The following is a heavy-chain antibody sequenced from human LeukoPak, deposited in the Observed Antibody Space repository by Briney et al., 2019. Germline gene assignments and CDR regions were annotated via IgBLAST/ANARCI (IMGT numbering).Heavy chain of an antibody. D-gene: IGHD3-10*01. J-gene: IGHJ4*02. CDR3: ASLYGSGSYYPGSTDY. Sequence: GGSLRLSCAASGFTVSSNYMSWVSQAPGKGLEWVSVIYSGGSTYYADSVKGRFTISRDNSKNTLYLQMNSLRAENTAVYYCASLYGSGSYYPGSTDYWGQGTLVTVSS. CDR2: IYSGGST. CDR1: GFTVSSNY. V-gene: IGHV3-53*01.